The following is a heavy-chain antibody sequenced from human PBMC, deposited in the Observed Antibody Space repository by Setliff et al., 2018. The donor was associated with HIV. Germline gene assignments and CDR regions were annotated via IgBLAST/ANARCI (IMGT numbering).Heavy chain of an antibody. J-gene: IGHJ4*02. CDR1: GYTFTNSD. D-gene: IGHD4-17*01. CDR3: ARDGGSGTTVTFTLDY. CDR2: INPSGGST. V-gene: IGHV1-46*01. Sequence: GASVKVSCKASGYTFTNSDINWVRQATGQGLEWMGIINPSGGSTSYAQKFQGRVTMTRDTSTSTVYMELSSLRSEDTAVYYCARDGGSGTTVTFTLDYWGQGTLVTVSS.